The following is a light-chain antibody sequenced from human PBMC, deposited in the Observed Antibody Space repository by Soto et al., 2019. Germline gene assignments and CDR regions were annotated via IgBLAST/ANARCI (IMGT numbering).Light chain of an antibody. V-gene: IGLV2-8*01. J-gene: IGLJ2*01. Sequence: QSALTQPPSASGSPGQSVTISCTGTRSDVGAYKFVSWYQQHPRKAPKLMIYEVNKRPSGVPDRFSGSKSGNTASLTVSGLQAEDEAVYYCSSYAGSNTVIFGGGTKVTVL. CDR2: EVN. CDR1: RSDVGAYKF. CDR3: SSYAGSNTVI.